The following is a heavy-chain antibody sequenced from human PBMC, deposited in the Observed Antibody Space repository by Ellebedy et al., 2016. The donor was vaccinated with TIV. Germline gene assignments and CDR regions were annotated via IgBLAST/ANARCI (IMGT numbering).Heavy chain of an antibody. CDR2: INPSGGST. J-gene: IGHJ4*02. CDR3: ARDSLKGGSYYPHY. D-gene: IGHD1-26*01. V-gene: IGHV1-46*01. CDR1: GYTFTRYY. Sequence: ASVKVSCKASGYTFTRYYMHWVRQAPGQGLEWMGIINPSGGSTNYAQKVQGRVTMTRDTSTSTVYMELSSLRSEDTAVYYCARDSLKGGSYYPHYWGQGTLVTVSS.